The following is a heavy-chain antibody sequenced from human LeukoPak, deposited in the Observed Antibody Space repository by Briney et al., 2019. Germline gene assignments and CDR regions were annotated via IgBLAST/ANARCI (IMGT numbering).Heavy chain of an antibody. CDR2: IYYSGST. V-gene: IGHV4-59*01. CDR3: ARTYYDFWSGPLRGYGMDV. J-gene: IGHJ6*02. D-gene: IGHD3-3*01. Sequence: PSETLSLTCTVSGGSISSYYWSWIRQPPGKGLEWIGYIYYSGSTNYNPSLKSRVTISVDTSKNQFSLKLSSVTAADTAVYYCARTYYDFWSGPLRGYGMDVWGQGTTVTVSS. CDR1: GGSISSYY.